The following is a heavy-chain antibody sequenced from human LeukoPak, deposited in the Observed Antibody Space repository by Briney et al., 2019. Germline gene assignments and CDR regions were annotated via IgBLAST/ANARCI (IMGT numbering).Heavy chain of an antibody. CDR3: ARLGDSAMVRYFDY. J-gene: IGHJ4*02. CDR1: GGFISSYY. D-gene: IGHD5-18*01. V-gene: IGHV4-59*01. Sequence: SETLSLTCTVSGGFISSYYWSWIRQSPGKGLEWIGYIYYNGRTNYNPSLKSRVTISVDTSKNQFSLKLSSVTAADTAVYYCARLGDSAMVRYFDYWGQGTLVTVSS. CDR2: IYYNGRT.